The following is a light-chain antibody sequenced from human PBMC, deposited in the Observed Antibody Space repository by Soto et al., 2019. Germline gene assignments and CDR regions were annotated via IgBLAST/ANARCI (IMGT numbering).Light chain of an antibody. V-gene: IGLV1-40*01. CDR2: GNN. CDR1: SSNIGTGYD. J-gene: IGLJ1*01. CDR3: QSYDSSLSGGV. Sequence: QSVLTQPPSVSGAPGQRVTISCTGSSSNIGTGYDIHWYQQVPGTAPKLLIYGNNNRPSGVPDRFSGSKSGTSASLAITGLQAEYEADYYCQSYDSSLSGGVFGTGTKVTVL.